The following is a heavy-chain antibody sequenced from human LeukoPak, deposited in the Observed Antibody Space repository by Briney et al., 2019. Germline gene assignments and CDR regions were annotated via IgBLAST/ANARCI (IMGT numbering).Heavy chain of an antibody. CDR1: GGSFSGYY. CDR2: INHSGST. Sequence: PSETLSLTCAVYGGSFSGYYRSWIRQPPGKGLEGIGEINHSGSTNYNPSLTSRVTISVDTSKNQFSLKLSSVTAADTAVYYCARGQVKQQLLPRTGSRHYYYYMDVWGKGTTVTVSS. D-gene: IGHD6-13*01. V-gene: IGHV4-34*01. CDR3: ARGQVKQQLLPRTGSRHYYYYMDV. J-gene: IGHJ6*03.